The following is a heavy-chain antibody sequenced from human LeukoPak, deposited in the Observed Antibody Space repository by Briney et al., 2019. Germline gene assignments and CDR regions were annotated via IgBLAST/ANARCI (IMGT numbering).Heavy chain of an antibody. CDR1: GGTFSSYA. V-gene: IGHV1-69*05. D-gene: IGHD3-10*01. J-gene: IGHJ6*03. Sequence: SVKVSCXASGGTFSSYAISWVRLAPGQGLEWMGRIIPIFGTANYAQKFQGRVTITTDKSTSTAYMELSSLRSEDTAVYYCARSPGTGYYYYYMDVWGKGTTVTVSS. CDR2: IIPIFGTA. CDR3: ARSPGTGYYYYYMDV.